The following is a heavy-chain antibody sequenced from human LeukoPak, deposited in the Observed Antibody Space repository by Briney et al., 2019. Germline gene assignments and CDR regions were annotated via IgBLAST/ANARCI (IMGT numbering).Heavy chain of an antibody. CDR1: GYTFMSYD. D-gene: IGHD2-2*01. J-gene: IGHJ6*03. V-gene: IGHV1-8*01. CDR3: ARKIASTRLGVRYYSMDV. CDR2: MNPKSGNT. Sequence: GASVKVSCKASGYTFMSYDIVWLRQATGQGLEWMGYMNPKSGNTDYVQNFQGRVTMTRDTSITTAYMELSGLRSEDTAVYYCARKIASTRLGVRYYSMDVWGEGTTVTISS.